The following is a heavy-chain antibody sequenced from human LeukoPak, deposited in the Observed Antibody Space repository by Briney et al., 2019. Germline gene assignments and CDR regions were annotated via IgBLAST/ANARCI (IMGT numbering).Heavy chain of an antibody. Sequence: SETLSLTCTVSGGSISSYYWSWVRQPPGKGLEWIGYIYYSGSTNYNPSLKSRVTISVDTSKNQFSLKLSSVTAADTAVYYCARVQAYGGKGYFDYWGQGTLVTVSS. V-gene: IGHV4-59*01. CDR3: ARVQAYGGKGYFDY. CDR1: GGSISSYY. D-gene: IGHD4-23*01. CDR2: IYYSGST. J-gene: IGHJ4*02.